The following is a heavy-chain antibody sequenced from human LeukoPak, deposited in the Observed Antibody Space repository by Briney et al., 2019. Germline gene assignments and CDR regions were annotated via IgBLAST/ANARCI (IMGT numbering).Heavy chain of an antibody. CDR2: ISYDGSNK. V-gene: IGHV3-30*18. CDR1: GFTFSSYG. J-gene: IGHJ6*02. D-gene: IGHD3-10*01. Sequence: GRSLRLSCAASGFTFSSYGMHWVRQAPGKGLEWVAVISYDGSNKYYADSVKGRFTISRDNSKNTLYLQMNSLRAEDTAVYYCAKDRDYYGSGYYGMDVWGQGTTVTVSS. CDR3: AKDRDYYGSGYYGMDV.